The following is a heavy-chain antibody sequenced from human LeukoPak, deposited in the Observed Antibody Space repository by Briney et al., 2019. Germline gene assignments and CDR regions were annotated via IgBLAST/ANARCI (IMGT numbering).Heavy chain of an antibody. V-gene: IGHV3-30*18. CDR3: AKVADYGDYGGNYGMDV. Sequence: PGGSLRLSCAASGFTFSSYGMHWVRQAPGKGLEWVAVISYDGSNKYYADSVKGRFTISRDNSKNTLYLQMNSLRAEDTAVYYCAKVADYGDYGGNYGMDVWGKGTTVTVSS. CDR2: ISYDGSNK. D-gene: IGHD4-17*01. J-gene: IGHJ6*04. CDR1: GFTFSSYG.